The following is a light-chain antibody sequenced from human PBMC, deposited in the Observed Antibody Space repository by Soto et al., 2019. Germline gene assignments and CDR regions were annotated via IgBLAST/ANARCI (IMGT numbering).Light chain of an antibody. V-gene: IGKV3-20*01. CDR1: QSVSSSH. CDR3: QQYGSSPRT. Sequence: EIVLTQSPGTLSLSPGERATLSCRASQSVSSSHLAWYQQKPDQAPRLLIYGASSRATGIPDRFSGSGSGTDFTLTISRLEPEDFAVYYCQQYGSSPRTFGQGTKVEIK. J-gene: IGKJ1*01. CDR2: GAS.